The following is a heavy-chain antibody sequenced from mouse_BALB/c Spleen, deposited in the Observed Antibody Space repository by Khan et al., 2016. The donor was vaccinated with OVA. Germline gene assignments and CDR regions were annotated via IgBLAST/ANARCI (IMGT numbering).Heavy chain of an antibody. J-gene: IGHJ3*01. CDR1: GYTFTDYE. CDR3: TRRYCGSRYGFDY. Sequence: VQLQQSGAELVRPGASVTLSCKASGYTFTDYEMHWVKQTPVHGLEWIGAIDPDAGVTPFNQMFKGKATLTADKSSNTAYMELRSLTSEDSAVYDCTRRYCGSRYGFDYWGQGTLVTVSA. CDR2: IDPDAGVT. V-gene: IGHV1-15*01. D-gene: IGHD1-1*01.